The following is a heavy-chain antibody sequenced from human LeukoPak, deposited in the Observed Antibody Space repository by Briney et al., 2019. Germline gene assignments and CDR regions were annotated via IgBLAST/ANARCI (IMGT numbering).Heavy chain of an antibody. CDR3: AREGYYDFWSGYYRGYYFDY. CDR1: GFTFRDYY. J-gene: IGHJ4*02. CDR2: ISSSGSTI. D-gene: IGHD3-3*01. V-gene: IGHV3-11*04. Sequence: GGSLRLSCAASGFTFRDYYMSWIRQAPGKGLEWVSYISSSGSTIYYADSVKGRFTISRDNAKNSLYLQMNSLRAEDTAVYYCAREGYYDFWSGYYRGYYFDYWGQGTLVTVSS.